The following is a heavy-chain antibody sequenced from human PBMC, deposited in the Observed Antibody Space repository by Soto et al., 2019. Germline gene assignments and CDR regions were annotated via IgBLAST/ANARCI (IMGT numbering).Heavy chain of an antibody. CDR3: ARRDSSGHPYYYYYGMDV. CDR1: GGSISSSNW. CDR2: IYHSGRT. J-gene: IGHJ6*02. D-gene: IGHD6-19*01. V-gene: IGHV4-4*02. Sequence: QVQLQESGPGLVKPSGTLSLTCAVSGGSISSSNWWSWVRQPPGKGLEWIGEIYHSGRTNYNPSLKSRVTISVDKSKNQFSLKLSSVTAADTAVYYCARRDSSGHPYYYYYGMDVWGQGTTVTVSS.